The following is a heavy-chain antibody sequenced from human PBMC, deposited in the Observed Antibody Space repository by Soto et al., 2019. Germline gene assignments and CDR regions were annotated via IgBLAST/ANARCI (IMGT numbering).Heavy chain of an antibody. V-gene: IGHV4-30-4*01. CDR1: GGSISTSNY. CDR3: AGMGSYGDYPTVGFDY. J-gene: IGHJ4*02. CDR2: IYYSGST. D-gene: IGHD4-17*01. Sequence: PSETLSLTCAVSGGSISTSNYWSWIRQPPGKGLEWIGYIYYSGSTYYNPSLKSRVTISVDTSKNQFSLKLSSVTAADTAVYYCAGMGSYGDYPTVGFDYWGQGTLVTVSS.